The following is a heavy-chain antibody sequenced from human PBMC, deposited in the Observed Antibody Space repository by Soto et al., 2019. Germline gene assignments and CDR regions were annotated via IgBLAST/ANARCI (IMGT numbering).Heavy chain of an antibody. V-gene: IGHV3-9*01. CDR1: GFTFDDHG. J-gene: IGHJ4*02. CDR2: ISWNSGSI. Sequence: ESGGGLAQPDRSLRLSCVASGFTFDDHGMHWVRQIPGRGLEWVSGISWNSGSIGYAESVKGRFTIFRDNAKNSLYLEMNSLRQEDTALYYCVRDTSSGWHLKDHWGQGVQVSVSS. CDR3: VRDTSSGWHLKDH. D-gene: IGHD3-9*01.